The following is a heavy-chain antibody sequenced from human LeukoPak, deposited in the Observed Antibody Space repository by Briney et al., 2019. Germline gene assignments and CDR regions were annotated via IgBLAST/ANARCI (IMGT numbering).Heavy chain of an antibody. CDR1: GFTFSSYA. CDR3: ARMSTGWSTDYYYYMDV. J-gene: IGHJ6*03. CDR2: ISYDGSNK. D-gene: IGHD2-15*01. Sequence: GGSLRLSCAASGFTFSSYAMHWVRQAPGKGLERVAVISYDGSNKYYADSVKGRFTISRDNSKNTLYLQMNSLRAEDTAVYYCARMSTGWSTDYYYYMDVWGKGTTVTVSS. V-gene: IGHV3-30*04.